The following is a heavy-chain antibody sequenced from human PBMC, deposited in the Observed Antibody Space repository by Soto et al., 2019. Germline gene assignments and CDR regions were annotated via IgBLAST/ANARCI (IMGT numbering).Heavy chain of an antibody. Sequence: QLQLQESGPGLVKPSETLSLTCTVSGDSVTISGYYWGWIRQPPGKGLEVIGSIHYSGSTYYKPSLKSRVTISGDTSKKQFSLKLTSVTAADAAVYYCAAHDSGGYYAEYWGQGTLVTVSA. D-gene: IGHD3-22*01. CDR2: IHYSGST. J-gene: IGHJ4*02. V-gene: IGHV4-39*01. CDR3: AAHDSGGYYAEY. CDR1: GDSVTISGYY.